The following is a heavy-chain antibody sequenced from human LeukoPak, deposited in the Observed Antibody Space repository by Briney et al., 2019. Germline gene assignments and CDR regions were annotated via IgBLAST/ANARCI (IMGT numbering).Heavy chain of an antibody. V-gene: IGHV3-7*05. J-gene: IGHJ4*02. CDR3: ARMTGGLWDY. CDR2: IKEDGSEK. D-gene: IGHD2-15*01. Sequence: GGSLRLSCAASQSTFSTYWMSWLRQAPGQGLEWVANIKEDGSEKYYVDSVEGRFTISRDNAKNSLFLQVNSLRAEDTAVYYCARMTGGLWDYWGQGTLVTVSS. CDR1: QSTFSTYW.